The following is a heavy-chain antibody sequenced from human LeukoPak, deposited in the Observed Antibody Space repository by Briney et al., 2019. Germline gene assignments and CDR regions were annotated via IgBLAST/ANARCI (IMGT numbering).Heavy chain of an antibody. CDR3: ARDGPKYSSSWYYDY. V-gene: IGHV4-39*07. CDR1: GGSISSSSYY. Sequence: SETLSLTCTVSGGSISSSSYYWGWIRQPPGKGLEWIGSIYYSGSTYYNPSLKSRVTISVDTSKNQFSLKLSSVTAADTAVHYCARDGPKYSSSWYYDYWGQGTLVTVSS. J-gene: IGHJ4*02. D-gene: IGHD6-13*01. CDR2: IYYSGST.